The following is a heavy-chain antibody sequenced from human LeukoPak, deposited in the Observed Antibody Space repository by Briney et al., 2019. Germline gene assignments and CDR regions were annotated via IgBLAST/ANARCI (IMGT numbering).Heavy chain of an antibody. D-gene: IGHD5-12*01. CDR1: GGSISSYY. CDR2: IYYSGST. CDR3: ASGRGRAVDF. J-gene: IGHJ4*02. Sequence: PSETLSLTCTVSGGSISSYYWSWIRQPPGKGLEWIGYIYYSGSTNYNPSLKSRVTISVDTSKNQFSLKLSSVTAADTAVYYCASGRGRAVDFWGQGTLVTVSS. V-gene: IGHV4-59*12.